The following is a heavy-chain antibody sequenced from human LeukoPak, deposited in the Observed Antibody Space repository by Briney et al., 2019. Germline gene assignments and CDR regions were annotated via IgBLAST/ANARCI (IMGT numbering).Heavy chain of an antibody. CDR2: INTNTGDP. Sequence: ASVKVSCKASGYKFTIYPIHWVRQAPGQGPEWLGWINTNTGDPTYAPGFTGRFVFSVDASISTTYLQILSLKSADTAVYYCARDCGGGLCHSWFAGFDTWGQGALVTVSS. CDR3: ARDCGGGLCHSWFAGFDT. V-gene: IGHV7-4-1*01. CDR1: GYKFTIYP. D-gene: IGHD2-15*01. J-gene: IGHJ5*02.